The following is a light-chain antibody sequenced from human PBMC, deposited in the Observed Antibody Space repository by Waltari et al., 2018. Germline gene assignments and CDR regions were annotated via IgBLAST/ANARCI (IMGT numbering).Light chain of an antibody. CDR3: QQYLTSSWT. CDR2: EAS. Sequence: DIQMIQSPSTLSASIGDRVTITCRASQSISKWLAWYQQKRGKAPKLLITEASKLQIGVPSRFSGSGSGTEFTLTISSLEPEDVAVYYCQQYLTSSWTFGQGTKVEIK. CDR1: QSISKW. V-gene: IGKV1-5*03. J-gene: IGKJ1*01.